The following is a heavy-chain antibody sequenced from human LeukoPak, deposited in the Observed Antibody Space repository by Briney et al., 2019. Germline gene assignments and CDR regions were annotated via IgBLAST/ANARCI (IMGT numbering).Heavy chain of an antibody. V-gene: IGHV3-66*02. CDR3: ATEGFSSGWSYLS. CDR2: IYSGGRT. J-gene: IGHJ5*02. D-gene: IGHD6-19*01. Sequence: GGSLRLSCAASGFTVRSNYMSWVRQAPGQGLEWVSVIYSGGRTYYADSVKGRFTISRDNSKNTLYLQMNSPRPEDTAVYYCATEGFSSGWSYLSWGQGTRVTVSS. CDR1: GFTVRSNY.